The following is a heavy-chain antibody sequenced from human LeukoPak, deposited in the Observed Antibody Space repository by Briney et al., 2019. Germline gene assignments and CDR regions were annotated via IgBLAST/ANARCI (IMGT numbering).Heavy chain of an antibody. Sequence: TSETLSLTCAVYGGSFSGYYWSWIRQPPGKGLEWIGEINHSGSTNYNPSLKSRVTISVDTSKNQFSLKLSSVTAADTAVYYCARQEGGITIFGVVITYFDYWGRGTLVTVSS. J-gene: IGHJ4*02. D-gene: IGHD3-3*01. V-gene: IGHV4-34*01. CDR3: ARQEGGITIFGVVITYFDY. CDR1: GGSFSGYY. CDR2: INHSGST.